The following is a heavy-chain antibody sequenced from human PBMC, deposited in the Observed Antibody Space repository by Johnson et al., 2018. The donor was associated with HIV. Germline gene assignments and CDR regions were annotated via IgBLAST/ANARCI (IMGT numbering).Heavy chain of an antibody. CDR2: ISYDGSNK. D-gene: IGHD3-3*01. V-gene: IGHV3-30-3*01. Sequence: QVLLVESGGGVVQPGRSLRLSCAASGFTFSSYAMHWVRQAPGKGLEWVAVISYDGSNKYYADSVRGRFTISRDNSKNTLYLQMNSLRAEDTAVYYCAGAHTYYNFWSGTSGAFDIWGQGTMVTVSS. J-gene: IGHJ3*02. CDR3: AGAHTYYNFWSGTSGAFDI. CDR1: GFTFSSYA.